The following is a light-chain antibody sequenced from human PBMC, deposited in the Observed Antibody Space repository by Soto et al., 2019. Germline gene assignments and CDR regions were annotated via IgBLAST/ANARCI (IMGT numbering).Light chain of an antibody. CDR3: QQRSDWPSA. CDR1: ESVSRY. J-gene: IGKJ4*01. Sequence: EIVLTQSPATLSLSPGNRATLSCRASESVSRYLAWYQQKPGQAPRLLIYDASSRAAGIPARFSGSGSGTDFTLTIPSLEPEDVAVYYCQQRSDWPSAFGGGTKVEIK. CDR2: DAS. V-gene: IGKV3-11*01.